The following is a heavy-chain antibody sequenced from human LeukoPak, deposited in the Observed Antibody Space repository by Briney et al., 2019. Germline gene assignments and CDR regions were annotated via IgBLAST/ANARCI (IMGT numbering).Heavy chain of an antibody. Sequence: GGSLRLSCAASGFTFSDYYMSWIRQAPGKGLEWVSYISSSGTTIYYADSVKGRFTISRDNAKNSLYLQMNSLRAEDTAAYYCAKDLGYYDSSTASEFDPWGQGTLVTVSS. V-gene: IGHV3-11*01. CDR2: ISSSGTTI. CDR3: AKDLGYYDSSTASEFDP. CDR1: GFTFSDYY. J-gene: IGHJ5*02. D-gene: IGHD3-22*01.